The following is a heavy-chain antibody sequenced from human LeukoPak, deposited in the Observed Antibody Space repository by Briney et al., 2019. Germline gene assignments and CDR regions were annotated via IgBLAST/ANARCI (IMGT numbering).Heavy chain of an antibody. Sequence: GGSLRLSCAAAGFTFPSYWMSWVRQAPGKGLEWVANIKPDGSEKYCVDSVKGRFTISRDNAKNSLYLQMNSLRAEDTAIYYCARGDFNDFGDYVDAFEIWGQGPMVTVS. D-gene: IGHD4-17*01. J-gene: IGHJ3*02. CDR1: GFTFPSYW. CDR2: IKPDGSEK. CDR3: ARGDFNDFGDYVDAFEI. V-gene: IGHV3-7*01.